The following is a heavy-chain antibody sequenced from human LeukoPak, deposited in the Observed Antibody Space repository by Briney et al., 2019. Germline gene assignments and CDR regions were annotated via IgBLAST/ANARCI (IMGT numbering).Heavy chain of an antibody. Sequence: PSETLSLPCAVYGGSFSGYYWSWIRQPPGKGLEWIGEINHSGSTNYNPSLKSRVTISVDTSKNQFSLKLSSVTAADTAVYYCARRSEFSGRYVYSYYYYMDVWGKGTTVTISS. CDR3: ARRSEFSGRYVYSYYYYMDV. J-gene: IGHJ6*03. CDR1: GGSFSGYY. D-gene: IGHD1-26*01. CDR2: INHSGST. V-gene: IGHV4-34*01.